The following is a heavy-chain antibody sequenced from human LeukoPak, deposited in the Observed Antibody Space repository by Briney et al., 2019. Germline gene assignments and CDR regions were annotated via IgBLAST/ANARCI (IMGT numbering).Heavy chain of an antibody. V-gene: IGHV3-74*01. CDR1: GFTFNNYW. D-gene: IGHD6-13*01. CDR3: LAGYYYYYMDF. J-gene: IGHJ6*03. Sequence: GGSLRLSCAASGFTFNNYWMHWVRQAPGQGLVWVARTNTHGTSANYADSVKGRFIISRDNANNTLYLQMNGLRDEDTGVYYALAGYYYYYMDFWGKGTTVTVSS. CDR2: TNTHGTSA.